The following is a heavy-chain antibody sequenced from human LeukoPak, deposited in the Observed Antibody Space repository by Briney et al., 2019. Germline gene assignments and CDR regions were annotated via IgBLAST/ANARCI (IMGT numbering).Heavy chain of an antibody. J-gene: IGHJ4*02. V-gene: IGHV3-21*01. CDR1: GFTFSSYS. CDR2: ISSSSSYI. Sequence: PGGSLRLSCAASGFTFSSYSMNWVRQAPGRGLEWVSSISSSSSYIYYADSVKGRFTISRDNAKNSLYLQMNSLRAEDTAVYFCARWASIIYDSNWYAPLDYWGQGTLVTVSS. CDR3: ARWASIIYDSNWYAPLDY. D-gene: IGHD6-13*01.